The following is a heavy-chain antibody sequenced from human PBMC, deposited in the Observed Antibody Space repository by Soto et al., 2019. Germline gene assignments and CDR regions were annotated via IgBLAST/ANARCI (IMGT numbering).Heavy chain of an antibody. CDR2: FNAGNGNT. D-gene: IGHD4-17*01. CDR3: ARRSGYGDYDFDY. V-gene: IGHV1-3*01. J-gene: IGHJ4*03. CDR1: GYTFTSYA. Sequence: EASVKVSCKASGYTFTSYAMHWVRQAPGQRLEWMGWFNAGNGNTKYSQKFQGRVTITRDTSASTAYMELSSLRSEDTTVYYCARRSGYGDYDFDYWGHGPLVAVSS.